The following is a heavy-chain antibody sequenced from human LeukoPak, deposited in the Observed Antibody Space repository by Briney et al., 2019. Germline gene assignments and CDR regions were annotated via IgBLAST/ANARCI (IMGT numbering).Heavy chain of an antibody. V-gene: IGHV4-34*01. J-gene: IGHJ5*02. D-gene: IGHD3-10*01. CDR2: INHSGST. Sequence: SETLPLTCDVYGCPFSPYHWSWTRQSPDKGLEWIGEINHSGSTIYNPSLKTRDSLSFDTSRNHFSQTLSSVTAADTAFYYCARQPKECTPGVFSAGKAVWFGPWGQETLVTVSS. CDR3: ARQPKECTPGVFSAGKAVWFGP. CDR1: GCPFSPYH.